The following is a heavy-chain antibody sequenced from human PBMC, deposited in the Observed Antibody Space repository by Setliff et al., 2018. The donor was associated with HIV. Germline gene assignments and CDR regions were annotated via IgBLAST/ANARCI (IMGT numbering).Heavy chain of an antibody. V-gene: IGHV3-66*01. CDR3: AKAWGSGYPSFESALMFDV. CDR1: GFTVSSNY. D-gene: IGHD3-3*01. CDR2: IYSGGST. J-gene: IGHJ4*02. Sequence: PGGSLRLSCAASGFTVSSNYLSWVRQAPGKGLEWVSVIYSGGSTYYADSVKGRFTVSRDNARNSLYLQMNSLRAEDTAVYYCAKAWGSGYPSFESALMFDVWGQGTLVTVSS.